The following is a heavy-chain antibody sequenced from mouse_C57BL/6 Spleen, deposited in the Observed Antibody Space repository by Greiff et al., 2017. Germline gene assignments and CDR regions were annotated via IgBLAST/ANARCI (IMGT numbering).Heavy chain of an antibody. D-gene: IGHD1-1*01. CDR3: ARWTTVVATEAMDY. CDR2: IYPGSGNT. V-gene: IGHV1-66*01. CDR1: GYSFTSYY. Sequence: VQLQQSGPELVKPGASVKISCKASGYSFTSYYIHWVKQRPGQGLEWIGWIYPGSGNTKYNEKFKGKATLTADTSSSTAYMQLSSLTSEDSAVYYCARWTTVVATEAMDYWGQGTSVTVSS. J-gene: IGHJ4*01.